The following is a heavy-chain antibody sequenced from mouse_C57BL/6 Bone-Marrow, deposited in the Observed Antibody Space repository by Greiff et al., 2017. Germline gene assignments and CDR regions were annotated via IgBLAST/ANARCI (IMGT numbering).Heavy chain of an antibody. Sequence: EVQLQQSGAELVKPGASVKLSCTASGFNINDYYMPWVKQRPEQGLEWIGRIDPEDGETKYAQKFQGKATITAATSSNTAYLQLSSLTSEDTAVDYCAREFAWFAYWGQGTRVTVSA. CDR1: GFNINDYY. V-gene: IGHV14-2*01. CDR3: AREFAWFAY. CDR2: IDPEDGET. J-gene: IGHJ3*01.